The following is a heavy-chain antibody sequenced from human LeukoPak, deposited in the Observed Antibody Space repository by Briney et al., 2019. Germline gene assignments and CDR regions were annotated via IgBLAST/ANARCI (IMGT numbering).Heavy chain of an antibody. CDR2: IIPIFGTA. Sequence: GSSVKVSCKASGGTFSSYAISWVRQAPGQGLEWMGGIIPIFGTANYAQKFQGRVTITADESTSTAYMELSSLRAEDTAVYYCARVPPKEAPFDYWGQGTLVTVSS. CDR1: GGTFSSYA. V-gene: IGHV1-69*01. J-gene: IGHJ4*02. CDR3: ARVPPKEAPFDY.